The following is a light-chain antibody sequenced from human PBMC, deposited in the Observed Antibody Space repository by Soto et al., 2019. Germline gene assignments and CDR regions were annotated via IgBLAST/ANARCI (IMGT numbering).Light chain of an antibody. CDR1: SGDVGDYNY. Sequence: QSVLAQPRSVSGSPGQSVTISCTGSSGDVGDYNYVSWYRQYPGEAPTLLIYEVRRRPSGVPDRVSGSKSGNTASLTISGLQAEDEADYYCCSYAGSLNYVFGTGTKVTVL. V-gene: IGLV2-11*01. CDR2: EVR. CDR3: CSYAGSLNYV. J-gene: IGLJ1*01.